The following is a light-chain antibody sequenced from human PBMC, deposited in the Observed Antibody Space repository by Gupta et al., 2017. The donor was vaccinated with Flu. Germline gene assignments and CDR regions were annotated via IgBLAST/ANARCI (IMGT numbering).Light chain of an antibody. CDR3: QHYGTSPT. J-gene: IGKJ2*01. CDR1: QSVASY. V-gene: IGKV3-20*01. CDR2: GAS. Sequence: EIVLPQSQGTLPLSPGERATLSCRASQSVASYLVWYQQKAGQAPRLLIYGASSRATGIPDRFSGSGSGTDFSLTISRLEPEDFAVYYCQHYGTSPTFGQGTKLEIK.